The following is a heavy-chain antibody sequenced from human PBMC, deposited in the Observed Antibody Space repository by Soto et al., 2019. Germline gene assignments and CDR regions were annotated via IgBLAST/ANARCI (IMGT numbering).Heavy chain of an antibody. CDR2: ISAYNGNT. V-gene: IGHV1-18*04. CDR1: GYTFTSYG. D-gene: IGHD2-2*01. Sequence: GASVKVSCKASGYTFTSYGISWVRQAPGQGLEWMGWISAYNGNTNYAQKLQGRVTMTTDTSTSTAYMELRSLRSDDTAVYYCARRGGYCSSTSCGGMDVWGQGTTVTVSS. J-gene: IGHJ6*02. CDR3: ARRGGYCSSTSCGGMDV.